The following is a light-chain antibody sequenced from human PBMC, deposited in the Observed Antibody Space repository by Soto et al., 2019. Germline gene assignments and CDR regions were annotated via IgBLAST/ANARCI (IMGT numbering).Light chain of an antibody. J-gene: IGKJ4*01. CDR3: QQYGSSVLS. CDR2: DVS. CDR1: QTVPSDY. Sequence: EIVLTQSPATLSLSAGERATLSCGASQTVPSDYLAWYQQRPGLAPRLLIYDVSTRATGIPDRFSGSGSGTDFTLTISRLEPEDFAVYYCQQYGSSVLSFGGGTKVEIK. V-gene: IGKV3D-20*01.